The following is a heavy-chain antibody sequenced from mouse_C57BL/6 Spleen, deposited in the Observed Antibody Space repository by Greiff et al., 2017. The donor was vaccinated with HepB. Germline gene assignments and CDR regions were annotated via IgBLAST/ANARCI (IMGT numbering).Heavy chain of an antibody. V-gene: IGHV10-1*01. Sequence: GGGLVQPKGSLKLSCAASGFSFNTYAMNWVRQAPGKGLEWVARIRSKSNNYATYYADSVKDRFTISRDDSESMLYLQMNNLKTEDTAMYYCVRQLRDGYYFDYWGQGTTLTVSS. CDR3: VRQLRDGYYFDY. CDR1: GFSFNTYA. J-gene: IGHJ2*01. CDR2: IRSKSNNYAT. D-gene: IGHD2-3*01.